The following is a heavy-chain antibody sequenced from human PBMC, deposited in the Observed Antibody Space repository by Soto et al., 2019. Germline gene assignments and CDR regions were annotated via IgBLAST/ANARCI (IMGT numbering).Heavy chain of an antibody. CDR3: ARDPSVFEENYFDY. CDR2: IWYDGSNK. CDR1: GFTFSSYG. D-gene: IGHD3-10*01. Sequence: PGGSLRLSCAASGFTFSSYGMHWVRQAPGKGLEWVAVIWYDGSNKYYADSVKGRFTISRDNSKNTLYLQMNSLRAEDTAVYYCARDPSVFEENYFDYWGQGTLVTVSS. J-gene: IGHJ4*02. V-gene: IGHV3-33*01.